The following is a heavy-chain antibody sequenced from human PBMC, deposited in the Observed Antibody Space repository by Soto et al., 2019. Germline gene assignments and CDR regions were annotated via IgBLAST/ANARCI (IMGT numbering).Heavy chain of an antibody. D-gene: IGHD2-15*01. J-gene: IGHJ6*02. V-gene: IGHV3-48*02. CDR3: ARDRPPISDCSGGSCYSNYYYYYGMDV. CDR2: ISSSSSTI. Sequence: GGSLRLSCAASGFTFSSYSMNWVRQAPGKGLEWVSYISSSSSTIYYADSVKGRFTISRDNAKNSLYLQMNSLRDEDTAVYYCARDRPPISDCSGGSCYSNYYYYYGMDVWGQGTTVTVSS. CDR1: GFTFSSYS.